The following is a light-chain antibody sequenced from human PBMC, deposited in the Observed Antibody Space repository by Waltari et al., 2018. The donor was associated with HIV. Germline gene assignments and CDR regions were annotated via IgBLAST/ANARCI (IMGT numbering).Light chain of an antibody. CDR1: YLGDKY. CDR2: QDD. V-gene: IGLV3-1*01. Sequence: SHELTQPPSVSVSPGQTASITCSGDYLGDKYASWYQQKPGQSPVLVIYQDDQRPSGIPDRFSGSNAGNTATLTITGTQAMDEADYYCQAWDSSTVLFGGGTKLTVL. CDR3: QAWDSSTVL. J-gene: IGLJ2*01.